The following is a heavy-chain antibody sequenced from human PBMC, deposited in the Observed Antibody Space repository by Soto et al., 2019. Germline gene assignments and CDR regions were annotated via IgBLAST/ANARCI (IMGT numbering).Heavy chain of an antibody. CDR1: GGSFSTYY. Sequence: QVQLQQWGAGLLKPSETLSLTCAVYGGSFSTYYWNWIRQPPGKGLEWIGEINHSRSTNYNPSLKSRVTISVDTSKNQFSLKLSSVTAADTAVYYCATAKKFSSGLLNYYYYYMDVWGQGTTVTVSS. D-gene: IGHD6-25*01. CDR3: ATAKKFSSGLLNYYYYYMDV. V-gene: IGHV4-34*01. CDR2: INHSRST. J-gene: IGHJ6*02.